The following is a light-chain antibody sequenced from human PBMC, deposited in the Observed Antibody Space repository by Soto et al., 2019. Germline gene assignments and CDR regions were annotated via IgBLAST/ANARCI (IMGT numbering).Light chain of an antibody. V-gene: IGKV3-20*01. Sequence: EIVLTQSPGTLSLSPGESATLSCRASQSFTSSYLAWYQQKRGQAPRLLIYGASSRATGIPDRFSGSGSGTAFSLTISRLEPEDFAVYYCQQYGSSRTFGQGTKVEIK. CDR3: QQYGSSRT. CDR2: GAS. J-gene: IGKJ1*01. CDR1: QSFTSSY.